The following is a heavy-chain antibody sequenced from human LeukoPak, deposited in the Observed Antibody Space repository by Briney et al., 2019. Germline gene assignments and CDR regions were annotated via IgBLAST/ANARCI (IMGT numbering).Heavy chain of an antibody. CDR3: AREGLYDVLTGYYHSWLDP. V-gene: IGHV4-59*01. Sequence: SETLPLTCSVSGGSINNYFWSWIRQPPGKGLEWIGYIYYSGSTSYSPSLKSRVTISVDTSRNQFSLRLSSVTAADTAVYYCAREGLYDVLTGYYHSWLDPWGQGTLVTVSS. CDR1: GGSINNYF. CDR2: IYYSGST. D-gene: IGHD3-9*01. J-gene: IGHJ5*02.